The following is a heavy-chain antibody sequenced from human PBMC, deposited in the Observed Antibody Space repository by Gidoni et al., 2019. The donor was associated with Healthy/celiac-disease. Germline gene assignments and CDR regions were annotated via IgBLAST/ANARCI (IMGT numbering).Heavy chain of an antibody. Sequence: QVQLVESGGGVVQPGRSLRLSCAASGFTFSSYAMHWVRQAPGKGLEWVAVISYDGSNKYYADSVKGRFTISRDNSKNTLYLQMNSLRAEDTAVYYCASYDSSGYYYGVDYWGQGTLVTVSS. V-gene: IGHV3-30-3*01. J-gene: IGHJ4*02. CDR1: GFTFSSYA. CDR3: ASYDSSGYYYGVDY. D-gene: IGHD3-22*01. CDR2: ISYDGSNK.